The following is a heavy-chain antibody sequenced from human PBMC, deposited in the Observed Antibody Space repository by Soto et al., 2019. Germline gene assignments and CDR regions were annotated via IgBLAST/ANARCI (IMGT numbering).Heavy chain of an antibody. CDR2: INPSRGGT. V-gene: IGHV1-46*03. D-gene: IGHD6-13*01. CDR3: TRSIITTAGTYAFDL. Sequence: QVQLVQSGAEVKKPGASVRVSCKASAYTFTSYYVHWVRQAPGQGPEWMGMINPSRGGTDYAQKFQGRVTMTRDTSTTTVYMELSSLISEDTAIYYCTRSIITTAGTYAFDLWGQGTLVTVSS. CDR1: AYTFTSYY. J-gene: IGHJ3*01.